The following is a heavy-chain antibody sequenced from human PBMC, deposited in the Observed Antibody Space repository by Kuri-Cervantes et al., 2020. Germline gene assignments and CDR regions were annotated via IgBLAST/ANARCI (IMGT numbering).Heavy chain of an antibody. CDR2: ISGSGGST. CDR1: GFTFSSYW. CDR3: AKGPTIIAVAGEFDY. D-gene: IGHD6-19*01. Sequence: GSLRLSCAASGFTFSSYWMSWVRQAPGKGLEWVSAISGSGGSTYYADSVKGRFTISRDNSKNTLYLQMNSLRAEDTAVYYCAKGPTIIAVAGEFDYWGQGTLVTVSS. V-gene: IGHV3-23*01. J-gene: IGHJ4*02.